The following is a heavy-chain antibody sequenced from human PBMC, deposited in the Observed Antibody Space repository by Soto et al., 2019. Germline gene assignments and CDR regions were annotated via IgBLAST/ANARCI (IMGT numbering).Heavy chain of an antibody. CDR3: ARRRASDYGGNHHPYYFDR. CDR2: ISYSGRT. D-gene: IGHD4-17*01. CDR1: GASIITDNYF. V-gene: IGHV4-39*01. Sequence: SETLSLTCTVSGASIITDNYFWVWIRQSPRRGLELIGSISYSGRTYDNPSLQSRVTISIDASKNQFSLRLTSVTTADTAVYYCARRRASDYGGNHHPYYFDRWGQGALVTVSS. J-gene: IGHJ4*02.